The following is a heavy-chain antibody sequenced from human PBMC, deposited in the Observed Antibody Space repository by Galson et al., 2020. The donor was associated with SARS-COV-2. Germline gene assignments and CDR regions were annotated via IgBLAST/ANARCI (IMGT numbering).Heavy chain of an antibody. CDR2: IIPIFDER. CDR1: GGTLSNFA. J-gene: IGHJ3*02. V-gene: IGHV1-69*04. CDR3: ARPATTVATDGFHI. Sequence: ASVKVSCKASGGTLSNFAVSWVRQAPGRGLEWMGRIIPIFDERKYSRNFQGRVTMTADKSTSTVYMELDSLKSEDTAVYYWARPATTVATDGFHIWGQGTMVIVSA. D-gene: IGHD4-17*01.